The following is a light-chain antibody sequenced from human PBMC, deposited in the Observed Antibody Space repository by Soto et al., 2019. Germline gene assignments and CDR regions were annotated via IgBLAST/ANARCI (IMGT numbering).Light chain of an antibody. CDR1: SNDVGGYNY. CDR2: DVT. CDR3: NSYTSSTTVV. Sequence: QSVLTQPASVSGSPGQSITISCTGTSNDVGGYNYVSWYQQHPGKAPKLMIYDVTNRPSGVSNRFSGSKSGNTASLTISGLQAEDEADYYCNSYTSSTTVVFGGGTKLTVL. J-gene: IGLJ2*01. V-gene: IGLV2-14*01.